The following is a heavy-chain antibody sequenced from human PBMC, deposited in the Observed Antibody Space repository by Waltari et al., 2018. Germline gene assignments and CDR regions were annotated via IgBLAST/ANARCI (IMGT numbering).Heavy chain of an antibody. J-gene: IGHJ3*01. D-gene: IGHD1-26*01. Sequence: QVQLQESGPGLVRPSETLSLSCAVSGVSISGVYWSWIRQPPGQGLEWVGYISNSGTTSYNPSLKSRATISPDTSKNRISLNRTSMTAADTAVYYCARLSDGHGKDAFDLWGQGTMVTVSS. V-gene: IGHV4-59*01. CDR1: GVSISGVY. CDR3: ARLSDGHGKDAFDL. CDR2: ISNSGTT.